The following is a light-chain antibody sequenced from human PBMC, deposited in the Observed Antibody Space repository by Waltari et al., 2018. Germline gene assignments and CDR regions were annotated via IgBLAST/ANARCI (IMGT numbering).Light chain of an antibody. J-gene: IGLJ2*01. CDR2: EVS. V-gene: IGLV2-8*01. CDR3: SSYAGTNLVV. CDR1: SSDVGGYNY. Sequence: QSALTQPPSASGSPGQSVTISCTGTSSDVGGYNYVSWSQQHPGKAPKIMIYEVSKRPSGGPDRLAGAKSGGTASLTVSGRQAEDEADYYCSSYAGTNLVVFGGGTKLTVL.